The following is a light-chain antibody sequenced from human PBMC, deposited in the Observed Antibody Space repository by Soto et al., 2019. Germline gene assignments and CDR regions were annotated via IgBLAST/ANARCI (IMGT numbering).Light chain of an antibody. V-gene: IGKV1-39*01. Sequence: DIQMTQSPSSLSASVGDRVTISCRASQTISTFLNWYQQKPGTAPRLLIYRASSVNSGVPPRFSGSGSGRDFTLTISSLRPEEIATYCCQQSYSSPPWTFGQGTKVDIK. CDR1: QTISTF. CDR2: RAS. J-gene: IGKJ1*01. CDR3: QQSYSSPPWT.